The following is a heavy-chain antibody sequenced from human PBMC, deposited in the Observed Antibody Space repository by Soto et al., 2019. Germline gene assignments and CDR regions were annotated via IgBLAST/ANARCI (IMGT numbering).Heavy chain of an antibody. CDR1: GFIFSNYW. CDR2: IKQDGSEK. Sequence: EVQVVESGGGLVQPGGSLRLSCAASGFIFSNYWMSWVRQAPGKGLERVANIKQDGSEKHYVDSVKGRVTNSRDNADNSLYLQMNSLRAEDTAVYYCAKNNLYCSSTNCFVFDYWGQGTLVTVSS. J-gene: IGHJ4*02. D-gene: IGHD2-2*01. V-gene: IGHV3-7*01. CDR3: AKNNLYCSSTNCFVFDY.